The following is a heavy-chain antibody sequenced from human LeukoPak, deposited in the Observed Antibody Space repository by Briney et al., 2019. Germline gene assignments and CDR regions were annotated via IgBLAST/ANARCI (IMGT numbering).Heavy chain of an antibody. J-gene: IGHJ4*02. CDR3: ATKQWLAPPPDS. V-gene: IGHV3-74*01. Sequence: PGGSLRLSCAASGFTFSKYWMLWVRQAPGKGLESVSQINTDGTVTTYADSVKGRFTVSRDNADNTMFLQMNSVRDEDTGVYYCATKQWLAPPPDSWGQGTPVTVSS. CDR1: GFTFSKYW. CDR2: INTDGTVT. D-gene: IGHD6-19*01.